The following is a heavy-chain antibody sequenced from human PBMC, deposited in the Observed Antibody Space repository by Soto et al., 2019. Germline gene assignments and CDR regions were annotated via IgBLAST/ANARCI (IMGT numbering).Heavy chain of an antibody. D-gene: IGHD5-12*01. J-gene: IGHJ3*02. CDR1: GFTFTSHA. Sequence: EAQLLESGGGSVHPGGPLGLSCAASGFTFTSHARGWIPQAPGKGLDWISGLSRAGGSTYYVDSVKGRFTISRDNAKNTLDLIMKSLRVEDTALYYCARDGQYRTDGFDIWGQGTMVTVSS. V-gene: IGHV3-23*01. CDR3: ARDGQYRTDGFDI. CDR2: LSRAGGST.